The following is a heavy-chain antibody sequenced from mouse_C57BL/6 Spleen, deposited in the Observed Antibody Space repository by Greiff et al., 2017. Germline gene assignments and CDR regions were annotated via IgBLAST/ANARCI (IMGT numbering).Heavy chain of an antibody. CDR3: ASLYYYGTSYEGYFDH. Sequence: VQLQQSGAELVKPGASVKMSCKASGYTFTTYPIEWMKQNHGKSLEWIGNFHPYNDDTKYNEKFKGKATLTVEKSSSTVYLELSRLTSDDSAVYYCASLYYYGTSYEGYFDHWGQGTTLTVSS. CDR2: FHPYNDDT. CDR1: GYTFTTYP. J-gene: IGHJ2*01. D-gene: IGHD1-1*01. V-gene: IGHV1-47*01.